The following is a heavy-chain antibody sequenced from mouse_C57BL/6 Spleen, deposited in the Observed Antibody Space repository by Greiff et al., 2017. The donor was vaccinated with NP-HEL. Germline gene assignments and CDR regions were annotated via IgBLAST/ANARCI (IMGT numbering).Heavy chain of an antibody. Sequence: QVHVKQPGAELVKPGASVKLSCKASGYTFTSYWMQWVKQRPGQGLEWIGEIDPSDSYTNYNQKFKGKATLTVDTSSSTSYMQLSSLTSEDSAVYYCARWLYSNYWYFDVWGTGTTVTVSS. V-gene: IGHV1-50*01. CDR2: IDPSDSYT. J-gene: IGHJ1*03. CDR1: GYTFTSYW. CDR3: ARWLYSNYWYFDV. D-gene: IGHD2-5*01.